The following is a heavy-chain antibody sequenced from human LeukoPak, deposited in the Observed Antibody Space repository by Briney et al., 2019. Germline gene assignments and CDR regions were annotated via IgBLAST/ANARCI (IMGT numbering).Heavy chain of an antibody. CDR3: AKGRTIWWWFDASAI. V-gene: IGHV3-30*18. CDR1: GFTFSSYG. Sequence: GGSLRLSCAASGFTFSSYGMHWVRQAPGKGLEWVAVISHDGGRPSYADSVKGRFTISRDNSKNTLYLQMSSLGPEDTAVYYCAKGRTIWWWFDASAIWGQGTMATVSS. J-gene: IGHJ3*02. D-gene: IGHD2-21*01. CDR2: ISHDGGRP.